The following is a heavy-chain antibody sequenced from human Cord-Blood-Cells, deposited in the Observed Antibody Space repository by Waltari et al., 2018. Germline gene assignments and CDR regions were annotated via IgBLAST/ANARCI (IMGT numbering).Heavy chain of an antibody. D-gene: IGHD3-22*01. CDR2: IYSGGST. V-gene: IGHV3-53*01. CDR1: GFTVSSNY. Sequence: EVQLVESGGGLIQPGGSLRLSCAASGFTVSSNYMSWVRQAPGKGLEWVSFIYSGGSTYYADSGEGRFTISRDNSKNTLYLQMNSLRAEDTAVYYCARGEGKVYYYDSSGYYFDYWGQGTLVTVSS. J-gene: IGHJ4*02. CDR3: ARGEGKVYYYDSSGYYFDY.